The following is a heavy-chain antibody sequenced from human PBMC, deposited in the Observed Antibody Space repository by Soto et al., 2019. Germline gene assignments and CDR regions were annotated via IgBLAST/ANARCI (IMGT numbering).Heavy chain of an antibody. CDR2: INSDGSIT. D-gene: IGHD1-26*01. J-gene: IGHJ4*02. Sequence: EVQLVESGGGLILPGGSLRLSCAASGFTFNTHWMHWVRQAPGKGLVWVSRINSDGSITDYADSVKGRFTISRDNPRNTFYMQMNSLSPEDTAVYYCARAMTSVGAAAKGDFWGQGTLVTVSS. CDR1: GFTFNTHW. V-gene: IGHV3-74*01. CDR3: ARAMTSVGAAAKGDF.